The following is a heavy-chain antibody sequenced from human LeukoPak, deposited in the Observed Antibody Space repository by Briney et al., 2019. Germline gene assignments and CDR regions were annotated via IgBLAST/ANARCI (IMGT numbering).Heavy chain of an antibody. CDR1: GFSVSNSY. CDR3: ARDEVEAT. V-gene: IGHV3-53*01. Sequence: GGSLRLSCAASGFSVSNSYMSWVRQAPGKGLEWVSVIYSGGSTYYADSVKGRFTISRDNSKNTLYFQMNFLRVEDTAVYFCARDEVEATWGQGTLVTVSS. CDR2: IYSGGST. J-gene: IGHJ5*02. D-gene: IGHD1-26*01.